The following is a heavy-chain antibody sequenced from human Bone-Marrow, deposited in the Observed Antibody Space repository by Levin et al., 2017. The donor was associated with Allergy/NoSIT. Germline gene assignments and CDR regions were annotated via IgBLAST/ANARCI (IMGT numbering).Heavy chain of an antibody. D-gene: IGHD3-16*01. CDR1: GGSISSGGYS. Sequence: SETLSLTCAVSGGSISSGGYSWSWIRQPPGKGLEWIGYIYHSGSTYYNPSLKSRVTISVDRSKNQFSLKLSSVTAADTAVYYSVRGFGPPYYYGMDVWGQGTTVTVSS. CDR2: IYHSGST. CDR3: VRGFGPPYYYGMDV. J-gene: IGHJ6*02. V-gene: IGHV4-30-2*01.